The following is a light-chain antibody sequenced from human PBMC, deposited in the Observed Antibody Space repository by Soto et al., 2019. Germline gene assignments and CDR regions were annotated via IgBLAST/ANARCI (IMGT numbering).Light chain of an antibody. V-gene: IGLV2-14*01. CDR3: SSYTSSSTLTV. J-gene: IGLJ2*01. Sequence: QSALTQPASVSGSPGQSITISCTETSRAVGVYNYVSWYQQHPGKAPKLMIYDVSNRPSGVSNRFSGSKSGNTASLTISGLQAEDEADYYCSSYTSSSTLTVFGGGTKLTVL. CDR2: DVS. CDR1: SRAVGVYNY.